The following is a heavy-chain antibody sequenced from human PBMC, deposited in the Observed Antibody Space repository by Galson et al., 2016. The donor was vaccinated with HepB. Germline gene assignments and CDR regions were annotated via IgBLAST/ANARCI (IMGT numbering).Heavy chain of an antibody. CDR2: IYWNNDN. D-gene: IGHD6-19*01. J-gene: IGHJ6*02. Sequence: PALVKPTQTLTLTCTFSGFSLSTTEVGVGWIRQPPGKALEWLALIYWNNDNHYSPSLKSRLTITKDTSKNQVILTMTNMDPEDTGIYYCAHTSGWCMDVWGQGTTGTVSS. CDR3: AHTSGWCMDV. CDR1: GFSLSTTEVG. V-gene: IGHV2-5*01.